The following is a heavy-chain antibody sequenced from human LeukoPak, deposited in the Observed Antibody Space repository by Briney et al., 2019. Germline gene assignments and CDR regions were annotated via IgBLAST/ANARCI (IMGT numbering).Heavy chain of an antibody. D-gene: IGHD6-19*01. J-gene: IGHJ4*02. V-gene: IGHV5-51*01. CDR3: ARPYDSGWTGFEY. CDR1: GYSSPSYW. Sequence: GESLKISCKGSGYSSPSYWIAWVRQMPGKGLEWMGIIYPGDSDTRYSPSFQGQVTISADKSISTAYLQWSSLKASDTAMYYCARPYDSGWTGFEYWGQGTLVTVSS. CDR2: IYPGDSDT.